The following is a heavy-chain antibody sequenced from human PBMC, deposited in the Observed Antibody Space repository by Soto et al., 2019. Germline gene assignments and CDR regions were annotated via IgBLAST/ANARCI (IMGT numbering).Heavy chain of an antibody. CDR1: GGSFSGYY. CDR3: ARYGATSYYYYYGMDV. D-gene: IGHD5-12*01. CDR2: INHSGST. V-gene: IGHV4-34*01. Sequence: SSETLSLTCAVYGGSFSGYYWSWIRQPPGKGLGWIGEINHSGSTNYNPSLKSRVTISVDTSKNQFSLKLSSVTAADTAVYYCARYGATSYYYYYGMDVWGQGTTVTVSS. J-gene: IGHJ6*02.